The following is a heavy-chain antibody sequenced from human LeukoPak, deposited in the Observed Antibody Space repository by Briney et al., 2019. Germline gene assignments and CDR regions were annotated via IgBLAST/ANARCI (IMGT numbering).Heavy chain of an antibody. Sequence: PSETLSLTCTVSGGSISGSSYYWGWIRQPPGKGLEWIGSIYYSGSTYYNPSLKCRVTISVDTSKNHFSLKLYSVTAADTAVYYCARPAVVAFTFDYWGQGTLVTVSS. CDR2: IYYSGST. D-gene: IGHD3-22*01. J-gene: IGHJ4*02. CDR3: ARPAVVAFTFDY. V-gene: IGHV4-39*02. CDR1: GGSISGSSYY.